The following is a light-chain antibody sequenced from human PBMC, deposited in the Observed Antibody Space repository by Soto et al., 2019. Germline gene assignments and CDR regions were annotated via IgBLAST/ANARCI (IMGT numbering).Light chain of an antibody. CDR1: SSDIGSYNR. V-gene: IGLV2-18*02. CDR3: NSFTTSSTYV. Sequence: QSVLAQPPSVSGSPGQSVTISCTGTSSDIGSYNRVSWYRQPPGTAPKLIIFEVSNRPSGVPDRFSGSKSGNTASLTISGLQAEDEADYYCNSFTTSSTYVFGTGTKVTVL. CDR2: EVS. J-gene: IGLJ1*01.